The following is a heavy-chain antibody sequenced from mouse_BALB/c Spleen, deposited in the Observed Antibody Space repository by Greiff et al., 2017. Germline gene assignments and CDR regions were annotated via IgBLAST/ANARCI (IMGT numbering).Heavy chain of an antibody. CDR3: ARGDDYDGGTWFAY. CDR2: IDPANGNT. J-gene: IGHJ3*01. D-gene: IGHD2-4*01. CDR1: GFNIKDTY. V-gene: IGHV14-3*02. Sequence: EVQLQESGAELVRSGASVKLSCTASGFNIKDTYMHWVKQRPEQGLEWIGRIDPANGNTKYDPKFQGKATITADTSSNTAYLQLSSLTSEDTAVYYCARGDDYDGGTWFAYWGQGTLVTVSA.